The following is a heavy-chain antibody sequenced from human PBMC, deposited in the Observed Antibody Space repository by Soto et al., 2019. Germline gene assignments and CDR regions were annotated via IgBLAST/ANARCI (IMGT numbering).Heavy chain of an antibody. V-gene: IGHV4-30-4*01. CDR3: ARVPDSLNTYYYGSGSYYTPFFDY. CDR1: GGSISSGDYY. Sequence: NLSETLSLTCTVSGGSISSGDYYWSWIRQPPGKGLEWIGYIYYSGSTYYNPSLKSRVTISVDTSKNQFSLKLSSVTAADTAVYYCARVPDSLNTYYYGSGSYYTPFFDYWGQGTLVTVSS. CDR2: IYYSGST. D-gene: IGHD3-10*01. J-gene: IGHJ4*02.